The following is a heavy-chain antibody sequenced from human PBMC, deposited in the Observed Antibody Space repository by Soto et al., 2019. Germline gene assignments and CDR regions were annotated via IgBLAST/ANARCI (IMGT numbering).Heavy chain of an antibody. J-gene: IGHJ4*02. CDR3: AGDLGGLAHF. CDR2: INAGNGNT. V-gene: IGHV1-3*01. D-gene: IGHD3-10*01. CDR1: GYTFTSYA. Sequence: QVQLVQSGAEVKKPGASVKVSCKASGYTFTSYAMHWVRQAPGQRLEWMGWINAGNGNTKYSQKFQGRVTITRDTSASKGLMGLRSLGSGEKAVYFFAGDLGGLAHFRGQGTLVTVSS.